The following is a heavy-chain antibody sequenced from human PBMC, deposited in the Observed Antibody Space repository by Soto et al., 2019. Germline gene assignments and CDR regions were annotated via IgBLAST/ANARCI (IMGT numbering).Heavy chain of an antibody. V-gene: IGHV3-30*18. D-gene: IGHD5-18*01. J-gene: IGHJ5*02. CDR3: AKAHTAMVIYWFDP. Sequence: PGGSLRLSCAASGFTFSSYGMHWVRQAPGKGLEWVAVISYDGSNKYYADSVKGRFTISRDNSKNTLYLQMNSLRAEDTAVYYCAKAHTAMVIYWFDPWGQGTLVTVSS. CDR1: GFTFSSYG. CDR2: ISYDGSNK.